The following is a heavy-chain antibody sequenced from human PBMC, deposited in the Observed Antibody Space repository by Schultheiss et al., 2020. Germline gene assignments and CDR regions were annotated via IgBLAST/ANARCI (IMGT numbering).Heavy chain of an antibody. CDR1: GGSISSGSYY. D-gene: IGHD3-10*01. J-gene: IGHJ4*01. CDR3: ARGELWFEK. Sequence: SETLSLTCAVSGGSISSGSYYWSWIRQPPGKGLEWIGYIYYSGSTNYNPSLKSRVTISVDTSKNHFSLKLSSVTAADTAVYYCARGELWFEKWGHGTLVTVSS. CDR2: IYYSGST. V-gene: IGHV4-61*03.